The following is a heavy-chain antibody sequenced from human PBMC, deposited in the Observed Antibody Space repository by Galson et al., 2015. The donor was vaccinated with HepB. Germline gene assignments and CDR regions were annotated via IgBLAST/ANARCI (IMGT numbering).Heavy chain of an antibody. CDR3: AREHMDTAMVLDF. D-gene: IGHD5-18*01. CDR2: IWYDGNNK. V-gene: IGHV3-33*01. J-gene: IGHJ4*02. CDR1: GISFSNYG. Sequence: SLRLSCAASGISFSNYGMHWVRQAPGKGLEWVAIIWYDGNNKYYADSVKGRFTISRDNSKNTLYLQMNSLRAEDTAVYHCAREHMDTAMVLDFWGQGTLVTVSS.